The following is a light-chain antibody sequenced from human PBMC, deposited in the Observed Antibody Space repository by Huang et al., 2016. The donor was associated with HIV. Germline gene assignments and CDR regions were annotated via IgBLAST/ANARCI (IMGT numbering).Light chain of an antibody. CDR2: WSS. Sequence: DIVLTQSPDSLTVSLGERATVRCKSSHSLLHSNNKNYLAWYQLKTGQSPKLLIYWSSTRESGVPDRFSGDGSGSDFTLTINNLQAEDVAIYYCQQYFTTPLTFGGWTKVEI. J-gene: IGKJ4*01. V-gene: IGKV4-1*01. CDR3: QQYFTTPLT. CDR1: HSLLHSNNKNY.